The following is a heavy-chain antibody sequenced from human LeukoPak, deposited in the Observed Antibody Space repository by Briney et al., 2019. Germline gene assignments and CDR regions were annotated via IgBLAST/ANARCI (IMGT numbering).Heavy chain of an antibody. D-gene: IGHD6-13*01. V-gene: IGHV1-69*13. J-gene: IGHJ4*02. CDR3: ARVAYSSSWSFDY. Sequence: ASVKVSCKASGGTFSSYAISWVRQAPGQGLEWMGGIIPIFGTANYAQKFQGRVTITADESTSTAHMELSSLRSEDTAVYYCARVAYSSSWSFDYWGQGTLVTVSS. CDR1: GGTFSSYA. CDR2: IIPIFGTA.